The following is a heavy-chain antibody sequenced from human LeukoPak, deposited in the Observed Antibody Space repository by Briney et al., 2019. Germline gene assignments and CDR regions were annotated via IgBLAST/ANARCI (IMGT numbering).Heavy chain of an antibody. CDR3: AAYYDILTGYYLFDY. V-gene: IGHV3-23*01. CDR1: GFTFSSYA. CDR2: ISGSGGST. D-gene: IGHD3-9*01. Sequence: GGSLRLSCAASGFTFSSYAMSWVRQAPGKGLEWVSAISGSGGSTYYADSVKGRFTISRDNSKNTLYLQMNSLRADDTAVYYCAAYYDILTGYYLFDYWGQGTLVTVSS. J-gene: IGHJ4*02.